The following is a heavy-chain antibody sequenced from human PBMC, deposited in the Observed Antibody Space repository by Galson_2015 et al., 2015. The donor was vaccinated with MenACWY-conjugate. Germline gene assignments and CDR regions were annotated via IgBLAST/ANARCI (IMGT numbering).Heavy chain of an antibody. V-gene: IGHV3-21*01. CDR2: ISSTSTYI. CDR3: ARVGLGAYGMDV. Sequence: SLRLSCAASGLTFSSYSMTWVRQAPGKGLEWVSAISSTSTYIYDADSVKGLFTISRDNAKNSLYLQMNSLRVEDTAAYYCARVGLGAYGMDVWGQGTTVTVSS. CDR1: GLTFSSYS. J-gene: IGHJ6*02. D-gene: IGHD1-26*01.